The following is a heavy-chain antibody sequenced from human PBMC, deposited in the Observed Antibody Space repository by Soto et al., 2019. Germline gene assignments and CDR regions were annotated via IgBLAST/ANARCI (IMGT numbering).Heavy chain of an antibody. D-gene: IGHD3-10*01. J-gene: IGHJ6*02. CDR3: ARVRFGEWGYAMYV. Sequence: QVQLVESGGGLVKPGGSLRLSCAASGLTFSDCYMNWIRQAPGKGLEWVSYISSSGSSINYAGSVKCRFTISRDNAKNSLYLQMNSLRADDTAMYYCARVRFGEWGYAMYVWGQVTTVIVSS. CDR1: GLTFSDCY. CDR2: ISSSGSSI. V-gene: IGHV3-11*01.